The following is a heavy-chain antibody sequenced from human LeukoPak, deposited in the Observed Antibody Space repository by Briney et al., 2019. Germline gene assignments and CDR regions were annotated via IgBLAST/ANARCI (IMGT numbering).Heavy chain of an antibody. D-gene: IGHD3-22*01. CDR1: GYTFASYA. V-gene: IGHV1-3*01. CDR3: ARDKPNLVVDGFDY. J-gene: IGHJ4*02. Sequence: GASVKVSCKASGYTFASYAMHWVRQAPGQRLEWMGWINAGNGNTKYSQKFQGRVTITRDTSASTAYMELSSLRSEDTAVYYCARDKPNLVVDGFDYWGQGTLVTVSS. CDR2: INAGNGNT.